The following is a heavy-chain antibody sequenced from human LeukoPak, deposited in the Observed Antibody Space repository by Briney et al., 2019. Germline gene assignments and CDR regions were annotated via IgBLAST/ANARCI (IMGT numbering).Heavy chain of an antibody. J-gene: IGHJ4*02. CDR1: GFTFSSYA. D-gene: IGHD5-18*01. V-gene: IGHV3-23*01. Sequence: GGSLRLSCAASGFTFSSYAMSWVRQATGKGLEWVSAISGSGGSTYYADSVKGRFTISRDNSKNTLYLQMNSLRAEDTAVYYCAKSVSGYSYGAIDYWGQGTLVTVSS. CDR3: AKSVSGYSYGAIDY. CDR2: ISGSGGST.